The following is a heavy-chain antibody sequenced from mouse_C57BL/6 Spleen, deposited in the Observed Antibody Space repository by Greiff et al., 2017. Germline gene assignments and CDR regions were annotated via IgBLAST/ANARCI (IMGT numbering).Heavy chain of an antibody. J-gene: IGHJ3*01. CDR2: IWSDGST. D-gene: IGHD2-3*01. Sequence: VQLQQSGPGLVAPSQSLSITCTVSGFSLTSYGVHWVRQPPGKGLEWLVVIWSDGSTTYNSALKSRLSISKDNSKSQVFLKMNSLQADDTAMYYCARDDGYYVKFAYWGQGTLVTVSA. CDR1: GFSLTSYG. CDR3: ARDDGYYVKFAY. V-gene: IGHV2-6*03.